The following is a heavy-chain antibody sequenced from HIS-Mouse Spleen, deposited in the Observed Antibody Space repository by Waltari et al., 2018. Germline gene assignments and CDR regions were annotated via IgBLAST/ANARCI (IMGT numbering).Heavy chain of an antibody. Sequence: QLQLQESGPGLVKPSETLSLTCTVSGGSNSSSSYYWGWIRQPPGKGLEWIGSIYYSGSPHYNPALKRRVTISVDTSKNQFSLKLSSVTAADTAVYYCAYGDYFYYWGQGTLVTVSS. CDR2: IYYSGSP. CDR3: AYGDYFYY. D-gene: IGHD4-17*01. J-gene: IGHJ4*02. CDR1: GGSNSSSSYY. V-gene: IGHV4-39*01.